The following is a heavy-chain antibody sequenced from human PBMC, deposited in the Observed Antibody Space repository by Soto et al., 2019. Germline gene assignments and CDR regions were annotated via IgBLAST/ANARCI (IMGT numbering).Heavy chain of an antibody. CDR2: ISSNGGST. CDR3: VKAGVLRYFDWLPPNGMDV. V-gene: IGHV3-64D*06. D-gene: IGHD3-9*01. CDR1: GFTFSSYA. J-gene: IGHJ6*02. Sequence: PGGSLRLSCSASGFTFSSYAMHWVRQAPGKGLEYVSAISSNGGSTYYADSVKGRFTISRDNSKNTLYLQMSSLRAEDTAVYYCVKAGVLRYFDWLPPNGMDVWGQGTTVTVSS.